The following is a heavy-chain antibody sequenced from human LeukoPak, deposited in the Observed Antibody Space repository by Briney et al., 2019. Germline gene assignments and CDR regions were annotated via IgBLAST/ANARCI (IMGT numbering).Heavy chain of an antibody. V-gene: IGHV1-69*13. CDR3: ANKREDPEGAFDI. Sequence: GASVKVSCKASGYAFTNYEINWVRQAPGQGLEWMGGNIPIFGTANYAQKFQGRVTITADESTSTAYMELSSLRSEDTAVYYCANKREDPEGAFDIWGQGTMVTISS. J-gene: IGHJ3*02. CDR2: NIPIFGTA. CDR1: GYAFTNYE.